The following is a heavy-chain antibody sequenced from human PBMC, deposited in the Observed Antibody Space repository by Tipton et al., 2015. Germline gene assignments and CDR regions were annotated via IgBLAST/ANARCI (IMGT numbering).Heavy chain of an antibody. CDR2: IVPLLWRT. V-gene: IGHV1-69*01. CDR3: ARDRTISFGGFLSV. CDR1: GDTFDNYG. J-gene: IGHJ6*02. D-gene: IGHD3-16*01. Sequence: QLVQSGAEVKKPGSSVKVSCTASGDTFDNYGFSWVRQAPGQGLEWMGGIVPLLWRTHYAQKFRDRLTVTADASTDTVYLELASLRSEDTVVYYCARDRTISFGGFLSVWGQGTTVTVSS.